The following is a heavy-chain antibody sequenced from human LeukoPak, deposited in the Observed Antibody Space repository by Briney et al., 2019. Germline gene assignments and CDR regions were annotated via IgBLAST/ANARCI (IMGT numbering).Heavy chain of an antibody. CDR2: ISYSGST. CDR3: ASLSKYYYESRGFFDY. D-gene: IGHD3-22*01. CDR1: GGSTSSSSYY. Sequence: SETLSLTCTVSGGSTSSSSYYWGWIRQPPGKGLEYIGSISYSGSTYYNPSLKSRVTISVDTSKNQFSLRLSSVTAADTAVYYCASLSKYYYESRGFFDYWGQGTLVTVSS. V-gene: IGHV4-39*01. J-gene: IGHJ4*02.